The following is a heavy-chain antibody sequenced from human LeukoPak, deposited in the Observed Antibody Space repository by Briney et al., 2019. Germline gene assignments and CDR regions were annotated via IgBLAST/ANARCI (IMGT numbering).Heavy chain of an antibody. CDR2: ISWNSGSI. CDR1: GFTFDDYA. V-gene: IGHV3-9*01. J-gene: IGHJ6*03. D-gene: IGHD1-26*01. Sequence: QPGGSLRLSCAASGFTFDDYAMHWVRQAPGKGLEWVSGISWNSGSIGYADSVKGRFTISRDNAKNSLYLQMNSLRAEDTALYYCAKGGTVGADYYHYYMDVWGKGTTVTISS. CDR3: AKGGTVGADYYHYYMDV.